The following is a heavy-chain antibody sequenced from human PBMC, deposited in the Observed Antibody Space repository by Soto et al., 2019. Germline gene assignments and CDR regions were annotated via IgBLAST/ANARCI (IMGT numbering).Heavy chain of an antibody. CDR1: GGSFSGYY. CDR3: ARDKITGLFDY. CDR2: INHSGST. D-gene: IGHD2-8*02. V-gene: IGHV4-34*01. Sequence: QVQLQQWGAGLLKPSETLSLTCAVYGGSFSGYYWTWIRQPPGTGLEWIGEINHSGSTNYNPSLTSRVTRLVATSKNQVYLTLTSGTAADTAVYYCARDKITGLFDYWGQGTVVTVSS. J-gene: IGHJ4*02.